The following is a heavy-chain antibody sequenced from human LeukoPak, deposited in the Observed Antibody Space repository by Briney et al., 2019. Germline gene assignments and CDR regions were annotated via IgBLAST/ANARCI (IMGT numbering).Heavy chain of an antibody. CDR2: INHSGST. V-gene: IGHV4-34*01. D-gene: IGHD5-18*01. CDR1: GGSFSGYY. Sequence: PSETLSLTCAVYGGSFSGYYWSWIRQPPGKGLEWIGEINHSGSTNYNPSLKSRVTISVDTSKNQFPLKLSSVTAADTAVYYCARGRGLYSYGPRAFDIWGQGTMVTVSS. CDR3: ARGRGLYSYGPRAFDI. J-gene: IGHJ3*02.